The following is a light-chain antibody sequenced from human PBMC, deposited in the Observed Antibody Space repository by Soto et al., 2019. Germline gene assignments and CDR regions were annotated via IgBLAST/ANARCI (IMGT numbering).Light chain of an antibody. CDR1: SSDVGYHNY. J-gene: IGLJ1*01. V-gene: IGLV2-14*01. CDR3: SSCTSSNTLLYV. CDR2: EVN. Sequence: QSVLTQPASVSGSPGQSITISCTGNSSDVGYHNYVSWYRQHPGKAPRPMIYEVNNRPSGVSNRFSGSKSGNTASLTISGLQAEDEADYYCSSCTSSNTLLYVXGTGTKVTV.